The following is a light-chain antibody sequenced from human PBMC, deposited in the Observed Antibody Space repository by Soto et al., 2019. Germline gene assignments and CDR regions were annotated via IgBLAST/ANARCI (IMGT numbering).Light chain of an antibody. CDR1: QSVSSSY. V-gene: IGKV3-20*01. CDR3: QQYGRSPPYT. J-gene: IGKJ2*01. Sequence: EIVLTQSPGTLSLSPGERATLSCRASQSVSSSYLAWYQQKPGQAPRLLIYGASSRATGIPDRFSGSGSGTDFTLTISSLEPEDFAVYYCQQYGRSPPYTFGQGTKLEIK. CDR2: GAS.